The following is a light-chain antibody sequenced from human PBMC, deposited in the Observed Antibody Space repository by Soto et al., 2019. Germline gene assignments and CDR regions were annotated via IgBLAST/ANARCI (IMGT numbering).Light chain of an antibody. J-gene: IGKJ2*01. CDR2: AAS. Sequence: DIQMTQSPSSLSASVGDRVILTCRASQSVSSYLNGYQHKPGKAPKVLIYAASSLQSGVPSRFSGSGSGTDFTLTISSLQSEDFATYYCQQSYNTPYSFGQGTKLEIK. V-gene: IGKV1-39*01. CDR1: QSVSSY. CDR3: QQSYNTPYS.